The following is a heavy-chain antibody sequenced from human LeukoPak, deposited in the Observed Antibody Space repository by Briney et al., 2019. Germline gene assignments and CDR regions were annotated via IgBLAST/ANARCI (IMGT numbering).Heavy chain of an antibody. CDR3: ARRGHRSSWYSDY. CDR2: IYPGDSDT. V-gene: IGHV5-51*01. CDR1: GYSFTTYW. D-gene: IGHD6-13*01. Sequence: GESLKISCKGSGYSFTTYWSGWVRQMPGKGLEWMGIIYPGDSDTRYSPSFQGQVTISADKSISTAYLQWSGLKASDTAMYYCARRGHRSSWYSDYWGQGTLVTVSS. J-gene: IGHJ4*02.